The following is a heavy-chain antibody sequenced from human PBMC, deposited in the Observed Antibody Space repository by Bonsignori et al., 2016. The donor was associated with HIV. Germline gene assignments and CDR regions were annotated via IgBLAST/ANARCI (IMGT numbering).Heavy chain of an antibody. CDR2: IYNGGTA. CDR1: GDSISNRNYY. D-gene: IGHD3-10*01. CDR3: ARGSHDVSGGRRFDP. Sequence: QLQLQESGPGLVKPSETLSLTCTVSGDSISNRNYYWVWIRQPPGKGLEWIGSIYNGGTAYYNPSLRSRVTMSLDTSKNQFSLNLNSVAAADTAVYSCARGSHDVSGGRRFDPWGQGAQVAVSS. V-gene: IGHV4-39*01. J-gene: IGHJ5*02.